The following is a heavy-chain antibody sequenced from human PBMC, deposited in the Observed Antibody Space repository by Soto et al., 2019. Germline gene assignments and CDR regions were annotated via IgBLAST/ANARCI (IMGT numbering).Heavy chain of an antibody. D-gene: IGHD6-13*01. Sequence: ASVKVSCKASGYMFTSYDINWVRQATGQGLEWMGWMNPNRGTTGYAQKFQGRVTMTMNPSISTAYMELSSLRSDDTAVYFCARASQQLVRCDYWGQGTPVTVS. CDR3: ARASQQLVRCDY. CDR1: GYMFTSYD. CDR2: MNPNRGTT. V-gene: IGHV1-8*01. J-gene: IGHJ4*02.